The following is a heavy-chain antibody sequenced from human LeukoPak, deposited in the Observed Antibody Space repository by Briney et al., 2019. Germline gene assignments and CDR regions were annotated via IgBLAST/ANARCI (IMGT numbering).Heavy chain of an antibody. CDR1: GYTFSDYQ. CDR2: INPKSAGK. D-gene: IGHD2-8*01. CDR3: ARDGEATLPCTDGVCDSFYSYMDV. J-gene: IGHJ6*03. Sequence: ASVTLSCKTSGYTFSDYQLHWVRHAPAHGHERKGKINPKSAGKHCAQPFQERFTMTRASFVNPASMSLTGLTSDDSAVYYCARDGEATLPCTDGVCDSFYSYMDVWGVGTSVIVS. V-gene: IGHV1-2*02.